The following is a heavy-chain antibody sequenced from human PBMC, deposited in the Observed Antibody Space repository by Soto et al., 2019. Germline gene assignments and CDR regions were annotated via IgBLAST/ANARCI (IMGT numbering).Heavy chain of an antibody. V-gene: IGHV1-3*01. CDR2: INAGNGNT. CDR1: GYTFTSYA. CDR3: ARDDYGDYPFDY. Sequence: ASVKVSCKASGYTFTSYAMHWVRQAPGQRLEWMGWINAGNGNTKYSQKFQGRVTITRDTSASTAYMELSSLRSEDTAVYYCARDDYGDYPFDYWGQGTLVTVSS. J-gene: IGHJ4*02. D-gene: IGHD4-17*01.